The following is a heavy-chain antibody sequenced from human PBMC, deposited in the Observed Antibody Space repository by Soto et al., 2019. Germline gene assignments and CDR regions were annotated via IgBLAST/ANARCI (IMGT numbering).Heavy chain of an antibody. J-gene: IGHJ3*02. CDR3: ARGTWAAVAGIIGSAFDI. CDR1: GYTFTSYG. Sequence: QVQLVQSGAEVKKPGASVKVSCKASGYTFTSYGISWVRQAPGQGLEWMGWISAYNGNTNYAQKLQGRVTMTTDTSPSTAYMELRSLRSDDTAVYYCARGTWAAVAGIIGSAFDIWGQGTMVTVSS. V-gene: IGHV1-18*01. D-gene: IGHD6-19*01. CDR2: ISAYNGNT.